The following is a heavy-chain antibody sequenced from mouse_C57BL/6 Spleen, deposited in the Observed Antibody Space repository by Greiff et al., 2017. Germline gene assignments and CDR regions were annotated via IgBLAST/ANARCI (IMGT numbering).Heavy chain of an antibody. CDR2: IYPSDGST. D-gene: IGHD1-3*01. V-gene: IGHV1-78*01. Sequence: QVQLQQSDAELVKPGASVKISCKASGYTFTDYTIHWMKQRPEQGLEWIGNIYPSDGSTKYNEKFKGKATLTVDKSSSPAYMQLNSLTSEDSAVXYCSISGKLPWYYFDYWGQGTTLTVSS. CDR1: GYTFTDYT. CDR3: SISGKLPWYYFDY. J-gene: IGHJ2*01.